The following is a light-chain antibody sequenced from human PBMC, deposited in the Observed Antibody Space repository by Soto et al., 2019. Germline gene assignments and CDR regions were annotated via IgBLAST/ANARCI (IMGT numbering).Light chain of an antibody. CDR3: QQYSNYRT. CDR1: QSISIW. J-gene: IGKJ1*01. Sequence: DIQMTQSPSTLSASVGDRVTLPCRASQSISIWLAWHQQKPGKAPNFLIYDASTLQSGVPSRFSGSGSGTEFTLTISSLQPDDFATYYCQQYSNYRTFGQGTKVDIK. CDR2: DAS. V-gene: IGKV1-5*01.